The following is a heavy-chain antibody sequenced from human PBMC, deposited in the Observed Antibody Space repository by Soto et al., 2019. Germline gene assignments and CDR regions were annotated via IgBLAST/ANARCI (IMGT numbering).Heavy chain of an antibody. J-gene: IGHJ4*02. CDR3: AKARCITTDCYVPDY. CDR2: ISGSGGST. CDR1: GFTFSSYA. Sequence: GSLRLSCAASGFTFSSYAMSWVRQAPGKGLEWVSAISGSGGSTYYADSAKGRFTISRDNSKNTLYLQMNSLRAEDTAVYYCAKARCITTDCYVPDYWGQGTLVTVSS. D-gene: IGHD3-10*01. V-gene: IGHV3-23*01.